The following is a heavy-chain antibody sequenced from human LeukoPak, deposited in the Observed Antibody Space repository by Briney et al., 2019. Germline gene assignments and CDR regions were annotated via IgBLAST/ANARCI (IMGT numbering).Heavy chain of an antibody. CDR3: ARAAAGMHYYYYYYMDV. J-gene: IGHJ6*03. V-gene: IGHV4-59*11. CDR1: GGSISSHY. CDR2: IYYSGST. Sequence: SETLSLTCTVSGGSISSHYWSWIRQPPGKGLEWIGYIYYSGSTNYNPSLKSRVTISVDTSKNQFFLKLSSVTAADTAVYYCARAAAGMHYYYYYYMDVWGKGTTVTVSS. D-gene: IGHD6-13*01.